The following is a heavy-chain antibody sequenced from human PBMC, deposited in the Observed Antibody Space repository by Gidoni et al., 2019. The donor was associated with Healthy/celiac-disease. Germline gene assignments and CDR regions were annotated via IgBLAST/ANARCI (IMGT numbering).Heavy chain of an antibody. CDR2: SSSNGGNT. J-gene: IGHJ3*02. CDR1: GFTSSSDS. D-gene: IGHD4-17*01. Sequence: EVQMVGSGGGLVQPGGSLRHSCTASGFTSSSDSMHWVRQAPGKGLKYGSASSSNGGNTYYADSVEGRFTISRDNSKNTLYLQMSSLRAEDTAVYYCLKGMTTVLVFDAFDIWGQGTMVTVSS. CDR3: LKGMTTVLVFDAFDI. V-gene: IGHV3-64D*09.